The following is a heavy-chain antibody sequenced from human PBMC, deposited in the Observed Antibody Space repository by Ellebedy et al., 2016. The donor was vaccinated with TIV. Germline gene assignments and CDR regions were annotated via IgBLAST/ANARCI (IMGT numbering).Heavy chain of an antibody. Sequence: GESLKISXAASGFTFSSYAMSWVRQAPGKGLEWVSAISGSGGSTYYADSVKGRFTISRDNSKNTLYLQMNSLRAEDTAVYYCAKDRSYYDRGGYYLPDVWGQGTTVTVSS. CDR1: GFTFSSYA. V-gene: IGHV3-23*01. CDR2: ISGSGGST. J-gene: IGHJ6*02. CDR3: AKDRSYYDRGGYYLPDV. D-gene: IGHD3-22*01.